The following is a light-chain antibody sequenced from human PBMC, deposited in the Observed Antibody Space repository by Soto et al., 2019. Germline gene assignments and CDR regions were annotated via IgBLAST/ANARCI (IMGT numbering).Light chain of an antibody. V-gene: IGLV2-14*01. CDR3: STYTSSRTLV. Sequence: QSALTQPASVSGSPGQSITISCTGTSSDVGGYNYVSWYQQHPGKAPKLMIYEVSNRPSGVSNRFSGSKSGNTASLSISGAEAEDDYDCYCSTYTSSRTLVFGAGTKVTVL. CDR1: SSDVGGYNY. J-gene: IGLJ1*01. CDR2: EVS.